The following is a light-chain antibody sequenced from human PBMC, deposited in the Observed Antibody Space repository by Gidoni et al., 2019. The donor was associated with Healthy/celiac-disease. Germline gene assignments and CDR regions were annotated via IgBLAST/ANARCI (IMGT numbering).Light chain of an antibody. J-gene: IGKJ3*01. CDR3: QQLSSSPLT. CDR1: QGISSY. Sequence: DIQLTQSPSFLSASVGDRVTITCRASQGISSYLAWYQQKPGKAPKLLIYAASTLQGGVPSRCSGSGSGTEFTLTISSLQPEDFATYSCQQLSSSPLTFGPXTKVDIK. CDR2: AAS. V-gene: IGKV1-9*01.